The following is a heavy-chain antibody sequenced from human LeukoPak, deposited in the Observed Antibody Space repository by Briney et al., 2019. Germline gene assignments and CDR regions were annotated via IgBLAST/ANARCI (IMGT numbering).Heavy chain of an antibody. D-gene: IGHD2-2*01. Sequence: GRSVRLSCAASGFTFSSYAMHWVRQAPGKGLEWVAVISYDGSNKYYADSVKGRFTISRDNSKNTLYLQMNSLRAEDTAVYYCARVGRVVPAATYYYGMDVWGQGTTVTVSS. CDR1: GFTFSSYA. CDR3: ARVGRVVPAATYYYGMDV. J-gene: IGHJ6*02. V-gene: IGHV3-30-3*01. CDR2: ISYDGSNK.